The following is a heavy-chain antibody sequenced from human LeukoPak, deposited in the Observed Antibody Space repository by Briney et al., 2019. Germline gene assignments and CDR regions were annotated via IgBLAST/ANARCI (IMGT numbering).Heavy chain of an antibody. V-gene: IGHV3-21*05. J-gene: IGHJ4*02. D-gene: IGHD6-13*01. CDR3: ARDDSWGFDY. CDR2: IRGSGSGM. Sequence: GGSLRLSCAASGFAFSDYSMNWVRQAPGKGLEWVANIRGSGSGMGSAGSVKGRFTISRDNAKNSLYLQMNSLRAEDTAFYYCARDDSWGFDYWGQGALVTVSS. CDR1: GFAFSDYS.